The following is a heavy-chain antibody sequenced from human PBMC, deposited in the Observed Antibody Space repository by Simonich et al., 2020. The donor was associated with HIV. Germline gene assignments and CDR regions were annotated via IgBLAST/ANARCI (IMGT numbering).Heavy chain of an antibody. D-gene: IGHD6-13*01. CDR3: ARLTAGGLGEYFQH. CDR1: GGSFSVYY. J-gene: IGHJ1*01. CDR2: INHSGIT. Sequence: QVQLQQWGAGLLKPSETLSLTCAVYGGSFSVYYWSWIRQPPGKGLEWIGEINHSGITNYNPSLKRRVTISVDTSKNQFSLKLSSVTAADTAVYYCARLTAGGLGEYFQHWGQGTLVTVSS. V-gene: IGHV4-34*01.